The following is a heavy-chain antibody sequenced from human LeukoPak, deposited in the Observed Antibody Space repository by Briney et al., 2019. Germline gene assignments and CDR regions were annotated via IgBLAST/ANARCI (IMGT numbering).Heavy chain of an antibody. D-gene: IGHD3-22*01. J-gene: IGHJ4*02. CDR2: IKSKTDGGTT. CDR1: GFTFSSYA. Sequence: GGSLRLSCAASGFTFSSYAMSWVRQAPGKGLEWVGRIKSKTDGGTTDYAAPVKGRFTISRDDSKNTLYLQMNSLKTEDTAVYYCTTIRRSSSGYYSYYWGQGTLVTVSS. V-gene: IGHV3-15*01. CDR3: TTIRRSSSGYYSYY.